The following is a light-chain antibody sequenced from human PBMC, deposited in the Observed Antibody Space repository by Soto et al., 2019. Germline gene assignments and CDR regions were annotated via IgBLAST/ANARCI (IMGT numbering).Light chain of an antibody. J-gene: IGKJ1*01. CDR2: GAS. CDR3: QQYGSSPRT. Sequence: EIGITQSPATLSVSAGERATLSFRASQSVSSSYLAWYQQKPGQAPRLLIYGASSRATGIPDRFSGSGSGTDFTLTISRLEPEDFAVYYCQQYGSSPRTFGQGTKVDIK. CDR1: QSVSSSY. V-gene: IGKV3-20*01.